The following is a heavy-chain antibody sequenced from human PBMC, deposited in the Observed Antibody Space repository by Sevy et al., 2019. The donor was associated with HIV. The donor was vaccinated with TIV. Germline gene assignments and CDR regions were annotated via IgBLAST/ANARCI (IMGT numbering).Heavy chain of an antibody. Sequence: GGSLRLSCAASGFTFSDYYMSWIRQAPGKGLEWVSYISSSGSTIYYADSVKGRFTISRDNAKNSLYLQMNSLRAEDTAVYYCAREMKTVAGTSDAFEIWGQGTMVTVSS. CDR3: AREMKTVAGTSDAFEI. CDR1: GFTFSDYY. D-gene: IGHD6-19*01. V-gene: IGHV3-11*01. CDR2: ISSSGSTI. J-gene: IGHJ3*02.